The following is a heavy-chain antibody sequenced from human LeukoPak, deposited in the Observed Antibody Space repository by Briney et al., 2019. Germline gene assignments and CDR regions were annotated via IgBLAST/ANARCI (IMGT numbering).Heavy chain of an antibody. CDR2: IYSGGST. D-gene: IGHD2-15*01. CDR1: GFTVSSNY. V-gene: IGHV3-66*01. CDR3: ATIVPDVAATLTFDH. J-gene: IGHJ4*02. Sequence: GGSLRLSCAVSGFTVSSNYMSWVRQVPGKGLEWVSVIYSGGSTYYADSVKGRFTISRDNSKNTLYLQMNSLRAEGTAVYYCATIVPDVAATLTFDHWGQGILVTVSS.